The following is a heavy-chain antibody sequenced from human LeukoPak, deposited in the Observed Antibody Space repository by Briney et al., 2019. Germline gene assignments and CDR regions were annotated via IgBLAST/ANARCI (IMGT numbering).Heavy chain of an antibody. J-gene: IGHJ4*02. Sequence: EASVKVSCKASGGTFSSYAISWVRQAPGQGLEWMGGIIPIFGTANYAQKFQGRVTITADESTSTAYMELSSLRSEDTAVYYCARPVARAAAGYPLDYWGQGTLVTVSS. CDR1: GGTFSSYA. D-gene: IGHD6-13*01. CDR2: IIPIFGTA. CDR3: ARPVARAAAGYPLDY. V-gene: IGHV1-69*01.